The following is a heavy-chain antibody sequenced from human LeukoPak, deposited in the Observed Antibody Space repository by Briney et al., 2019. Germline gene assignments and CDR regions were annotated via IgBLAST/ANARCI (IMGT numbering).Heavy chain of an antibody. D-gene: IGHD3-22*01. CDR3: ARRRKAMIVVVIRHAGYYFDY. CDR2: MNHSGST. CDR1: GGSFRGYY. J-gene: IGHJ4*02. V-gene: IGHV4-34*01. Sequence: PSDPLSLTCAVYGGSFRGYYWSWIRQPPRRGGEWVGEMNHSGSTNYYPSLKSRVTISVDTSKNQCSLKLSSVTAADTAVYYCARRRKAMIVVVIRHAGYYFDYWGQGTLVTVSS.